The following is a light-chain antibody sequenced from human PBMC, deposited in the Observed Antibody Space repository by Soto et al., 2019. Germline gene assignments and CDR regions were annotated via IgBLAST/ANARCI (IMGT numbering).Light chain of an antibody. V-gene: IGLV2-23*02. CDR3: CSYAGNNALV. Sequence: QSVLTQPASVSGSRGQSITISCTGTSSNVGSYNFVSWYRQYPGKAPELIIYEVSQRPSTFFNRFSGSKSGNTASLTISGLQSDDEADYYCCSYAGNNALVFGGGTKVT. CDR2: EVS. J-gene: IGLJ3*02. CDR1: SSNVGSYNF.